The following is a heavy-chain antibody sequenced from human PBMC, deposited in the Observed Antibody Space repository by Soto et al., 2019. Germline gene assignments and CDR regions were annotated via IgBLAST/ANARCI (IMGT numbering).Heavy chain of an antibody. V-gene: IGHV3-23*01. Sequence: GGSLRLSCAASGFTFSSYAMSWVRQAPGKGLEWVSAISGSGGSTYYADSVKGRFTISRDDSKNTLYLQMNSLRAEDTAVYYCAKWYYDFWSGYYITAPVFDYWGKGTLVTVSS. CDR1: GFTFSSYA. D-gene: IGHD3-3*01. CDR3: AKWYYDFWSGYYITAPVFDY. CDR2: ISGSGGST. J-gene: IGHJ4*02.